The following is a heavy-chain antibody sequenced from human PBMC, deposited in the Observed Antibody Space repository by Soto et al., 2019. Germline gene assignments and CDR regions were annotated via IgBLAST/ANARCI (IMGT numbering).Heavy chain of an antibody. Sequence: EVQLLDSGGGLVQPGGSLRLSCAASGFTFSIYAMSWVRQAPGKGLEWVSYISGRGGSTDYADSVKGRFNISRDNSNNTLYLQINSLRAEDTAVYYCAKWAVSPGRYFDLWGRGTLVTVS. CDR1: GFTFSIYA. CDR2: ISGRGGST. CDR3: AKWAVSPGRYFDL. D-gene: IGHD4-17*01. V-gene: IGHV3-23*01. J-gene: IGHJ2*01.